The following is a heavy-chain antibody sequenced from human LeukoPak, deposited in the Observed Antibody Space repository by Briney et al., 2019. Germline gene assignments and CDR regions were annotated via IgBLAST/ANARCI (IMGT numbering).Heavy chain of an antibody. D-gene: IGHD3-10*01. Sequence: GRSLRLSCVASGFSLSNFQMYWVRQAPGKGLEWVSIISLDGSTEFYADSVKGRFTISRDTASNTMHLEMNNLRIEDTAVYYCMRDYMGWFDPWGQGSLVAVSS. CDR3: MRDYMGWFDP. J-gene: IGHJ5*02. CDR1: GFSLSNFQ. CDR2: ISLDGSTE. V-gene: IGHV3-30-3*01.